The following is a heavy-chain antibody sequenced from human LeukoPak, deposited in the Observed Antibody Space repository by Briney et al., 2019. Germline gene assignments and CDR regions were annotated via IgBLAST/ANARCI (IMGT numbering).Heavy chain of an antibody. V-gene: IGHV1-2*02. CDR1: GYTFTAYY. J-gene: IGHJ4*02. Sequence: ASVKVSCKGSGYTFTAYYMHWVRQAPGQGLEWMGWIDPNSGGTTYAQKFQGRVTMTRDTSISTAYMELSSLRSDDTAAYFCTREDYWGQGTLVTVSS. CDR3: TREDY. CDR2: IDPNSGGT.